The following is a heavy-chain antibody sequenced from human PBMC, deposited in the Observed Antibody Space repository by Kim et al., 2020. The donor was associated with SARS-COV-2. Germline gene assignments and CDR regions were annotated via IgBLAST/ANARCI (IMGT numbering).Heavy chain of an antibody. CDR3: AKTHRGGSAFDI. J-gene: IGHJ3*02. Sequence: RYSPSCQGQVTMSADKFISTAYLQWSSLRASDTAMYYCAKTHRGGSAFDIWGQGTMVTVSS. V-gene: IGHV5-51*01. D-gene: IGHD2-15*01.